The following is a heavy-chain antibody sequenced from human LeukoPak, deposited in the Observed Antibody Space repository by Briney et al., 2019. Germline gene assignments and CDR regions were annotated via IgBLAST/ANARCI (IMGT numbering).Heavy chain of an antibody. Sequence: SETLSLTCAVYGGSFSNYYWRWISHPPGKGMEWMGEINHSGSTNNNPSIKSRLTMSVDTSKKHFSLKPSSPTAARTSVYYCARPYCSAGNCYSNFDSWGQGTLVTVSS. D-gene: IGHD2-15*01. CDR1: GGSFSNYY. CDR2: INHSGST. J-gene: IGHJ4*02. V-gene: IGHV4-34*01. CDR3: ARPYCSAGNCYSNFDS.